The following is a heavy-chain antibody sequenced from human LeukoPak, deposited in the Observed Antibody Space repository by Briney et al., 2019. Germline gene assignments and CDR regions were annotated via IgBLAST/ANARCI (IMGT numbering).Heavy chain of an antibody. D-gene: IGHD3-22*01. J-gene: IGHJ4*02. CDR3: ASAGHDGIGYKVC. CDR1: GGSISSYY. CDR2: IYYTGST. Sequence: PSETLSLTCLVSGGSISSYYWSWIRQPPGKGLEWIGYIYYTGSTNYNPSLKSRVTISVDMSKNQFSLRLSSVTAADTAVYYCASAGHDGIGYKVCWGQGTLVTVSS. V-gene: IGHV4-59*12.